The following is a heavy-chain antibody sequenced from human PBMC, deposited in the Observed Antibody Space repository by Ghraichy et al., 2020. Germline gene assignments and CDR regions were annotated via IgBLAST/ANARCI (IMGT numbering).Heavy chain of an antibody. CDR1: GGSISSGGYY. J-gene: IGHJ4*02. D-gene: IGHD2-21*02. CDR2: IYYSGST. CDR3: ARGYCGGDCYSKASFDY. Sequence: SETLSLTCTVSGGSISSGGYYWSWIRQHPGKGLEWIGYIYYSGSTYYNPSLKSRVTISVDTSKNQFSLKLSSVTAADTAVYYCARGYCGGDCYSKASFDYWGQGTLVTVSS. V-gene: IGHV4-31*03.